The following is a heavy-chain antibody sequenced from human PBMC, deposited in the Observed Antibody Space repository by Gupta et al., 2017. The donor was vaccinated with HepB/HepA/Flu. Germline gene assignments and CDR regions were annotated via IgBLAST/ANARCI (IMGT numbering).Heavy chain of an antibody. J-gene: IGHJ4*02. CDR2: IYYSGST. V-gene: IGHV4-39*01. CDR1: GGSISSSSYY. D-gene: IGHD1-1*01. Sequence: QLQLQESGPGLVKPSETLSLTCTVSGGSISSSSYYWGWIRQPPGKGLEWIGSIYYSGSTYYNPALKSRVTIYVDTSKKQCSLKLRSVTAADTAVYYFASDRGIGTTAIRGGQGTMVTVSS. CDR3: ASDRGIGTTAIR.